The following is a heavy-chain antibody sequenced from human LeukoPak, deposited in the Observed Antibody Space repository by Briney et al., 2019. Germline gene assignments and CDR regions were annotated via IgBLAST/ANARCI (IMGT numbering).Heavy chain of an antibody. CDR3: ASRPADTTWYGVFDY. V-gene: IGHV4-59*11. Sequence: SETLSLTCSVSGASIDGHYWSWIRQSPGKGLEWIGYVFNGGSTNYNPSLNSRVTMSLDTSRAQFSLRLSSVTAADTAIYYCASRPADTTWYGVFDYWSQGTLVTVPS. CDR1: GASIDGHY. D-gene: IGHD3-10*01. J-gene: IGHJ4*02. CDR2: VFNGGST.